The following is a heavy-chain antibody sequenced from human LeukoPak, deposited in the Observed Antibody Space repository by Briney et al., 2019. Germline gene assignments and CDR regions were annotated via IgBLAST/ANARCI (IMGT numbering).Heavy chain of an antibody. V-gene: IGHV5-51*01. J-gene: IGHJ4*02. D-gene: IGHD1-20*01. CDR2: IYPGDSDT. CDR1: GYTFGTYC. CDR3: ARLGLTGTALYYFEY. Sequence: GEPLKISCQGSGYTFGTYCIAWVRQMPGKGLEWMGIIYPGDSDTTYSPSFQGQVTISADKSISTAYLQWSSLKASDTAIYFCARLGLTGTALYYFEYWGQGTLVTVSS.